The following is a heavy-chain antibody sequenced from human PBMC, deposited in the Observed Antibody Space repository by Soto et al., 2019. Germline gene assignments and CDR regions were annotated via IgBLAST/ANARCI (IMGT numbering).Heavy chain of an antibody. Sequence: VKVSCKASGYTFTGYYMHWVRQAPGQGLEWMGWINPNSGGTDYAQKFQGRVTMTRDTSISTAYMELSRLRSDDTAVYYCAGGVLSGSYYNWFDPWGQGTLVTVSA. CDR2: INPNSGGT. CDR1: GYTFTGYY. D-gene: IGHD1-26*01. J-gene: IGHJ5*02. V-gene: IGHV1-2*02. CDR3: AGGVLSGSYYNWFDP.